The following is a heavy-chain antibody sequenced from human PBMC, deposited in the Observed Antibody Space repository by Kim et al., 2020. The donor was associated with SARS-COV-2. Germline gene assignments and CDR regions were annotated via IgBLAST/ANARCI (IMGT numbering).Heavy chain of an antibody. CDR2: ISSSSSYI. V-gene: IGHV3-21*01. CDR3: ARGPTYYYDSSGYYADY. CDR1: GFTFSSYS. Sequence: GGSLRLSCAASGFTFSSYSMNWVRQAPGKGLEWVSSISSSSSYIYYADSVKGRFTISRDNAKNSLYLQMNSLRAEDTAVYYCARGPTYYYDSSGYYADYWAREPWSPSPQ. D-gene: IGHD3-22*01. J-gene: IGHJ4*02.